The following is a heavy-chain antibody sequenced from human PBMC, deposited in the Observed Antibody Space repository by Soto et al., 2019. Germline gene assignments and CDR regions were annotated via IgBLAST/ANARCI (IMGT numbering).Heavy chain of an antibody. CDR1: GFTFTNAW. CDR2: IKSKKDGGTT. V-gene: IGHV3-15*07. Sequence: EMQLVESGGGLEKPGGSLRLSCAASGFTFTNAWMHWVRQAPGKGLEWVGRIKSKKDGGTTDYAAPVNGRFTISRDDSKNTMYLQMISLKSEDSAVYYCTTLYWLAPWGQGSLVTVSS. J-gene: IGHJ5*02. CDR3: TTLYWLAP.